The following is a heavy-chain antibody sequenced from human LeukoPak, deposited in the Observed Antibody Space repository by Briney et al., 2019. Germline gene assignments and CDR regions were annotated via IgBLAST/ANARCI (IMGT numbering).Heavy chain of an antibody. V-gene: IGHV3-15*01. CDR3: TTDPPITIFGVVTRPFDY. CDR1: GFTFSNAW. Sequence: GGSLRLSCAASGFTFSNAWMSWVRQDPGKGLEWVGRIKSKTDGGTTGYAAPVKGRFTISRDDSKNTLYLQMNSLKTEDTAVYYCTTDPPITIFGVVTRPFDYWGQGTLVTVSS. D-gene: IGHD3-3*01. CDR2: IKSKTDGGTT. J-gene: IGHJ4*02.